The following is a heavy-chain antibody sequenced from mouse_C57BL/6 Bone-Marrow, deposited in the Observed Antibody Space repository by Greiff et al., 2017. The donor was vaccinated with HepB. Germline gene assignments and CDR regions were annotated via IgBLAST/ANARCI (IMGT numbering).Heavy chain of an antibody. D-gene: IGHD4-1*01. Sequence: VMLVESGPELVKPGASVKLSCKASGYTFTSYDINWVKQRPGQGLEWIGWIYPRDGSTKYNEKFKGKATLTVDTSSSTAYMELHSLTSEDSAVYFCARSTLTGTRAMDYWGQGTSVTVSS. CDR2: IYPRDGST. J-gene: IGHJ4*01. V-gene: IGHV1-85*01. CDR1: GYTFTSYD. CDR3: ARSTLTGTRAMDY.